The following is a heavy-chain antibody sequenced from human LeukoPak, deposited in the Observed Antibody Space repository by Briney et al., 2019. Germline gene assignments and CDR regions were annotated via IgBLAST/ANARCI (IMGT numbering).Heavy chain of an antibody. CDR2: ISGSGGST. D-gene: IGHD6-13*01. J-gene: IGHJ4*02. CDR3: ANWALRSWIFDY. CDR1: GFTLSSYA. V-gene: IGHV3-23*01. Sequence: PGGSLRLSCAASGFTLSSYAMSWVRQAPGKGLEWVSAISGSGGSTYYADSVKGRFTISRDNSKNTLYLQMNSLRAEDTAVYYCANWALRSWIFDYWGQGTLVTVSS.